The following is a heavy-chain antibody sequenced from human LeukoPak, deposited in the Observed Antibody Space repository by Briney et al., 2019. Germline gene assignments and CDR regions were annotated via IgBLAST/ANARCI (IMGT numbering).Heavy chain of an antibody. CDR3: ATGWYSGVDY. Sequence: GGSLRLSCAASGFTFSDYYMGWIRQAPGKGLQWVSYISASGDTIYYSDSVKGRFTISRDNAKNSLFLQMNRLRGDDTAMYYCATGWYSGVDYWGQGTLVTVSS. V-gene: IGHV3-11*01. D-gene: IGHD6-19*01. CDR2: ISASGDTI. CDR1: GFTFSDYY. J-gene: IGHJ4*02.